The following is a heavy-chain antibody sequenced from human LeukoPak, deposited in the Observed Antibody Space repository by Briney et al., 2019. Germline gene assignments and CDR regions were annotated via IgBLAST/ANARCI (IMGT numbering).Heavy chain of an antibody. J-gene: IGHJ4*02. D-gene: IGHD3-3*01. CDR2: IYYGGYT. CDR1: GGSISSNNYY. V-gene: IGHV4-39*01. Sequence: KPSETLSLTCAVSGGSISSNNYYWGWIRQPPGKGLEWIGSIYYGGYTYYNPSLKSRVTISVDTSKNQFSLKLSSVTAADTAIYYCQSRFLEWLPDYWGQGTLVTVSS. CDR3: QSRFLEWLPDY.